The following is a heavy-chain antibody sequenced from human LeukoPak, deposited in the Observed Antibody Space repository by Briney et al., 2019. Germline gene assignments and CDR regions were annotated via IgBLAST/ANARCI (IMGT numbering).Heavy chain of an antibody. D-gene: IGHD6-13*01. CDR3: EREAMAAEDAFDI. J-gene: IGHJ3*02. CDR2: IKQDGSEK. V-gene: IGHV3-7*01. CDR1: GFTFSSYW. Sequence: GGSLRLSCAASGFTFSSYWMSWVRQAPGKGLEWVANIKQDGSEKYYVDSVKGRFTISRDNAKNSLYLQMNSLRAEDTAVYYCEREAMAAEDAFDIWGQGTMVTVSS.